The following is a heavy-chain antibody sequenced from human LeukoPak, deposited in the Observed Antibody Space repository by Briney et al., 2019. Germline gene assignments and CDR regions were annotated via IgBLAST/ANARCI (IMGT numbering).Heavy chain of an antibody. CDR1: GYTFTGYY. D-gene: IGHD6-13*01. CDR2: INPNSGGT. Sequence: ASVKVSCKASGYTFTGYYMHWVRQAPGQGLEWMGWINPNSGGTNYAQKFQGRVTMTRDTSISTAYIELSSLRSEDTAVYYCARGGSSSWYWRRFDYWGQGTLVTVSS. V-gene: IGHV1-2*02. CDR3: ARGGSSSWYWRRFDY. J-gene: IGHJ4*02.